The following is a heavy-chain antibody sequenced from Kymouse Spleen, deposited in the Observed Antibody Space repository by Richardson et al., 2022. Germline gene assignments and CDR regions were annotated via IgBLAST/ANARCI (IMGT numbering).Heavy chain of an antibody. CDR3: TTEKKLGIRDAFDI. D-gene: IGHD7-27*02. CDR1: GFTFSNAW. Sequence: EVQLVESGGGLVKPGGSLRLSCAASGFTFSNAWMSWVRQAPGKGLEWVGRIKSKTDGGTTDYAAPVKGRFTISRDDSKNTLYLQMNSLKTEDTAVYYCTTEKKLGIRDAFDIWGQGTMVTVSS. J-gene: IGHJ3*02. V-gene: IGHV3-15*01. CDR2: IKSKTDGGTT.